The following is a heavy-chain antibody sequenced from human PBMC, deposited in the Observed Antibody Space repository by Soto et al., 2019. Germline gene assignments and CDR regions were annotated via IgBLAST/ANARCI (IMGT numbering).Heavy chain of an antibody. D-gene: IGHD6-6*01. CDR1: GYSISSGSY. Sequence: ASETLSLTCAVSGYSISSGSYWCWIRQPPGRGLAWIGSIYHSGSTYYNQSLKRRVTISVDTSKNQFSLKLSSVTAEDTAVYYCASECGNRYGSSFYNCFDPWGQGTLVTVSS. CDR2: IYHSGST. CDR3: ASECGNRYGSSFYNCFDP. J-gene: IGHJ5*02. V-gene: IGHV4-38-2*01.